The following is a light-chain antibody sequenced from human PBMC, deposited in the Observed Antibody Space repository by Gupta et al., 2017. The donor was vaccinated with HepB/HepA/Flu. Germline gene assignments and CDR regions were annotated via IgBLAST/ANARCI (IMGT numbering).Light chain of an antibody. CDR3: CAYAGTFLV. CDR1: SSDVGGYNY. Sequence: QSALPPPRSVSGSPGQSVTISCTGTSSDVGGYNYVSWYQQPPGKAPNLMIYDVSQRPAGVPDRFSGSKSGNTASLTIAGRQAEDEDDYYCCAYAGTFLVFGGGTKLTVL. V-gene: IGLV2-11*01. CDR2: DVS. J-gene: IGLJ2*01.